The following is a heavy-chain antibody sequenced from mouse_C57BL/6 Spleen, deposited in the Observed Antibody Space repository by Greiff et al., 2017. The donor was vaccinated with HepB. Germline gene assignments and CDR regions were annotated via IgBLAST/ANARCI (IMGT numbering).Heavy chain of an antibody. Sequence: VQLQESGAELVKPGASVKLSCKASGYTFTSYWMHWVKQRPGRGLEWIGRIDPNSGGTKYNEKFKSKATLTVDKPSSPAYMQLSSLKSEDSAGYDCERGEYNGRSDRAMDYWGQGTSVTVSS. D-gene: IGHD1-1*01. CDR3: ERGEYNGRSDRAMDY. CDR2: IDPNSGGT. V-gene: IGHV1-72*01. CDR1: GYTFTSYW. J-gene: IGHJ4*01.